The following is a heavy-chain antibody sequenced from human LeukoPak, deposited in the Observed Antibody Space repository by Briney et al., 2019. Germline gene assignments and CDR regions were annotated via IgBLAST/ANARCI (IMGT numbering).Heavy chain of an antibody. V-gene: IGHV4-38-2*02. CDR3: AREYGDH. J-gene: IGHJ4*02. CDR1: GYSISSGYY. D-gene: IGHD4-17*01. Sequence: SETLSLTCTVSGYSISSGYYWGWIRQPPGKGLEWIGSIYHSGSTYYNPSLKSRDTISVDTSKNQFSLKLSSVTAADTAVYYCAREYGDHWGQGTLVTVSS. CDR2: IYHSGST.